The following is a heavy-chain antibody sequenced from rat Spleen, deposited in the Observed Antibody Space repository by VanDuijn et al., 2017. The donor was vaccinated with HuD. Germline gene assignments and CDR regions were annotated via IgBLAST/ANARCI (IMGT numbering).Heavy chain of an antibody. Sequence: EVQLVESGGGLVQPGRSLRLSCVASGFTFNNYWMTWIRQAPGKGLEWVASITSTGGSTFYPDSVKGRFTISRDNARSTLYLQMNSLRSEDTATYYCTGSYHSSYMGFVYWGQGTLVTVSS. CDR2: ITSTGGST. CDR3: TGSYHSSYMGFVY. D-gene: IGHD1-2*01. J-gene: IGHJ3*01. V-gene: IGHV5-31*01. CDR1: GFTFNNYW.